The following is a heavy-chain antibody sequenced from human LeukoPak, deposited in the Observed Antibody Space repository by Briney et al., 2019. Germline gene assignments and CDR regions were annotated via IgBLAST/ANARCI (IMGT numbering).Heavy chain of an antibody. CDR3: ARVLAYCSSTSCHDY. Sequence: GASVKVSCKASGYTFSNYGVCWVRQAPGQGLEWMGWISAYNGNTDHAQKLQGRVTMTTDTSTSTAYMELTSLRSDDTAVYYCARVLAYCSSTSCHDYWGQGTLVTVSS. CDR1: GYTFSNYG. D-gene: IGHD2-2*01. CDR2: ISAYNGNT. V-gene: IGHV1-18*01. J-gene: IGHJ4*02.